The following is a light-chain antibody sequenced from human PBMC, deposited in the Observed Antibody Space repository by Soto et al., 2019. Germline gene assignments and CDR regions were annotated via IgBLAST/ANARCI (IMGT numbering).Light chain of an antibody. CDR2: DVS. V-gene: IGLV2-14*03. CDR3: YSYTTSNTYV. J-gene: IGLJ1*01. Sequence: SALTQPASVSGSPGQSITISCTGTSSDVGAYDYVSWYQRHPGKVPQLLIYDVSNRPSGVSNRFSGSKSGNTASLTISGLQAEDEAEYYCYSYTTSNTYVFGTGTKVTVL. CDR1: SSDVGAYDY.